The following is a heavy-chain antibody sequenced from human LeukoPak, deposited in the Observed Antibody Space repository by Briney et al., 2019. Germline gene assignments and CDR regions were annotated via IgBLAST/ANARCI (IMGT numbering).Heavy chain of an antibody. Sequence: GGSLRLSCAASGFTFNTYSMHWVRQAPGKGLEWVAVISYGGSTTYYADSMKGRFTISRDNSKNTLYLQMNSLRAEDTAIYYCAKGPPSYYGSGSSYFFDYWGQGTLVTVSS. J-gene: IGHJ4*02. CDR1: GFTFNTYS. D-gene: IGHD3-10*01. CDR3: AKGPPSYYGSGSSYFFDY. V-gene: IGHV3-30-3*01. CDR2: ISYGGSTT.